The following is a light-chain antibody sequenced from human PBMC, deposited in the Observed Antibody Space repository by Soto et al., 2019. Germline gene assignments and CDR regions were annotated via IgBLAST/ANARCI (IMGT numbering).Light chain of an antibody. J-gene: IGKJ5*01. CDR1: ERLGSVY. V-gene: IGKV3-20*01. CDR2: GAS. CDR3: QQYGGSPRIT. Sequence: EIVLTQSPGTVSLSTGERATLSCRASERLGSVYLAWYQQSPGQPPRLLIYGASNRATGIPDRFSGSGSGTDFTLIINRLEPEDVAIYYCQQYGGSPRITFGQGTRLEIK.